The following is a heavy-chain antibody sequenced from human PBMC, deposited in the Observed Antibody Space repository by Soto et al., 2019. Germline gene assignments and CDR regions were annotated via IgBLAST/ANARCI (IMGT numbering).Heavy chain of an antibody. CDR3: AKNPGGDYYDSSGYPPNTDY. J-gene: IGHJ4*02. D-gene: IGHD3-22*01. Sequence: GGSLRLSCAASGFTFSSYAMSWVRQAPGKGLEWVSAISGSGGSTYYADSVKGRFTISRDNSKNTLYLQMNSLRAEDTAVYYCAKNPGGDYYDSSGYPPNTDYWGQGTLVTVSS. CDR2: ISGSGGST. CDR1: GFTFSSYA. V-gene: IGHV3-23*01.